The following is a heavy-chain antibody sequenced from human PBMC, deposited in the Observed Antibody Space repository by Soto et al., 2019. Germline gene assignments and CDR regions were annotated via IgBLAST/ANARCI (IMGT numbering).Heavy chain of an antibody. CDR2: MTPNSGNT. CDR3: ARSLKDIVVVVAADSDAFDI. J-gene: IGHJ3*02. V-gene: IGHV1-8*01. D-gene: IGHD2-15*01. Sequence: QVQLVQSGAEVKKPGASVKVSCKASGYTFTSYDINWVRQATGQGLEWMGWMTPNSGNTGYAQKFQGRVTRTRNTSISTAYMELSSLRSEDTAVYYCARSLKDIVVVVAADSDAFDIWGQGTMVTVSS. CDR1: GYTFTSYD.